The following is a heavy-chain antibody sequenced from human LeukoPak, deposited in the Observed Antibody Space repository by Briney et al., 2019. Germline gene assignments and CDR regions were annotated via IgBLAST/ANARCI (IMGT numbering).Heavy chain of an antibody. CDR1: GFTFSSYA. CDR2: ISGSGGST. Sequence: GGSLRLSCAASGFTFSSYAMSWVRQAPGKGLEWVSAISGSGGSTYYADSVKGRFTISRDNSKNTLYLQVNSLRAEDTAVYHCAKDLRTGLVVIGFDYWGQGTLVTVSS. V-gene: IGHV3-23*01. CDR3: AKDLRTGLVVIGFDY. D-gene: IGHD3-22*01. J-gene: IGHJ4*02.